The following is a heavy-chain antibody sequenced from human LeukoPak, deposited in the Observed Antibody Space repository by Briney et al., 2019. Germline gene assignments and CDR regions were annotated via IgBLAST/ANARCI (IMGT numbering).Heavy chain of an antibody. Sequence: SVKVSCKASGGTFSSYAISWVRQAPGQGLEWMGGIIPIFGTANYAQKFQGRVTMTRNTSISTAYMELSSLRSEDTAVYYCARGPITPYYDFWSGYYTIYYYGMDVWGQGTTVTVSS. CDR2: IIPIFGTA. D-gene: IGHD3-3*01. J-gene: IGHJ6*02. CDR1: GGTFSSYA. CDR3: ARGPITPYYDFWSGYYTIYYYGMDV. V-gene: IGHV1-69*05.